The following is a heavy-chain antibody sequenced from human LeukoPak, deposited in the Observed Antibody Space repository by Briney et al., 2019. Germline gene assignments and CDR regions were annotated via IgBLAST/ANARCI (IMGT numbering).Heavy chain of an antibody. V-gene: IGHV1-2*02. J-gene: IGHJ3*02. CDR3: AKDIVATYRSANDAFDI. Sequence: GASVKVSCKASGYTFTGYYMHWVRQAPGQGLEWMGWINPNSGGTNYAQKFQGRVTMTRDTSISTAYMELSRLRSDDTALYYCAKDIVATYRSANDAFDIWGQGTMVTVSS. CDR1: GYTFTGYY. D-gene: IGHD5-12*01. CDR2: INPNSGGT.